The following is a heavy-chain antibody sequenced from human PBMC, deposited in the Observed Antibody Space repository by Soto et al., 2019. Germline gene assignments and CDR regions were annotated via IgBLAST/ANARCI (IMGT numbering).Heavy chain of an antibody. CDR2: IYYSGST. Sequence: PSETLSLTCTVSGGSISSYYWSWIRQPPGKGLEWIGYIYYSGSTNYNPSLKSRVTISVDTSKNQFSLKLSSVTAADTAVYYCGRQEWLRYLDNWGQGTLVTVSS. J-gene: IGHJ4*02. D-gene: IGHD5-12*01. CDR3: GRQEWLRYLDN. V-gene: IGHV4-59*08. CDR1: GGSISSYY.